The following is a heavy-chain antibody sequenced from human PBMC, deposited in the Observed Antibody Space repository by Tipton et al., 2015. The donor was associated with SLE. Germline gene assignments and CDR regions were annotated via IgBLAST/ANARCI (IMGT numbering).Heavy chain of an antibody. V-gene: IGHV4-59*12. D-gene: IGHD6-25*01. CDR2: IYHSGST. CDR3: ARGKRLGWFDP. Sequence: TLSLTCTVSGGSISSYYWSWIRQPPGKGLEWIGYIYHSGSTYYNPSLKSRVTISVDTSKNQFSLKLSSVTAADTAVYYCARGKRLGWFDPWGQGTLVTVSS. CDR1: GGSISSYY. J-gene: IGHJ5*02.